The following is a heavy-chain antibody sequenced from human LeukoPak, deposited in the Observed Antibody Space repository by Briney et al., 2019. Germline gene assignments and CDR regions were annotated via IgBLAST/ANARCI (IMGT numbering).Heavy chain of an antibody. CDR1: GGSISSSSYY. D-gene: IGHD4-23*01. V-gene: IGHV4-39*01. J-gene: IGHJ3*02. CDR3: ARHDYGGNFHDAFDI. Sequence: SETLSLTCTVSGGSISSSSYYWGWIRQPPGKGLEWIGSIYYSGSTYYNPSLKSRVTISVDTSKNQFSLKLSSVTAADTAVYYCARHDYGGNFHDAFDIWGQGTMVTVSS. CDR2: IYYSGST.